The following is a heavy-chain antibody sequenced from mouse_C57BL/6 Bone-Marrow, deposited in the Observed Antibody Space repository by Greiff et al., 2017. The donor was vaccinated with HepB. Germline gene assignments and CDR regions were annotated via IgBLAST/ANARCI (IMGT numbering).Heavy chain of an antibody. V-gene: IGHV1-81*01. Sequence: QVHVKQSGAELARPGASVKLSCKASGYTFTSYGISWVKQRTGQGLEWIGEIYPRSGNTYYNEKFKGKATLTADKSSSTAYMELRSLTSEDSAVYFCARLRGYYGSSYGFAYWGQGTLVTVSA. CDR3: ARLRGYYGSSYGFAY. J-gene: IGHJ3*01. D-gene: IGHD1-1*01. CDR2: IYPRSGNT. CDR1: GYTFTSYG.